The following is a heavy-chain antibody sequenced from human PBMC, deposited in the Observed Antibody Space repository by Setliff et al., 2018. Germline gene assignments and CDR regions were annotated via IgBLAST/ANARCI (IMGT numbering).Heavy chain of an antibody. Sequence: EASVKVSCKTSGYTFDDYGIAWVRQAPGQGLEWMGWISPHTGNTYYTPKLHGRVTLTTDTSTSTAYMEVKSLTSDDTAVYYCARLVRYCTRTSCQRTPGAEYWGQGTLVTVSS. CDR3: ARLVRYCTRTSCQRTPGAEY. CDR1: GYTFDDYG. V-gene: IGHV1-18*01. J-gene: IGHJ4*02. D-gene: IGHD2-2*01. CDR2: ISPHTGNT.